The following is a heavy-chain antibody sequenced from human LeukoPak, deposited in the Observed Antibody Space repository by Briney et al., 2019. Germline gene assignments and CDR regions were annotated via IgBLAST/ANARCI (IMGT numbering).Heavy chain of an antibody. D-gene: IGHD3-9*01. J-gene: IGHJ4*02. CDR2: INHSGST. V-gene: IGHV4-34*01. CDR3: ARGGPPYYDILTETLDY. CDR1: GGSFSGYY. Sequence: SETLSLTCAVYGGSFSGYYWSWIRQPPGKGLGWIGEINHSGSTNYNPSLKSRVTISVDTSKNQFSLKLSSVTAADTAVYYCARGGPPYYDILTETLDYWGQGTLVTVSS.